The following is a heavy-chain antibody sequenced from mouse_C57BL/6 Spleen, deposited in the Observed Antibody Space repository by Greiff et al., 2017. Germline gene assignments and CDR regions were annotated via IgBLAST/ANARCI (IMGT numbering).Heavy chain of an antibody. CDR2: IDPSDSET. J-gene: IGHJ2*01. V-gene: IGHV1-52*01. CDR1: GYTFTSYW. D-gene: IGHD1-1*01. CDR3: ARGIITTVVATDFDY. Sequence: QVQLKQPGAELVRPGSSVKLSCKASGYTFTSYWMHWVKQRPIQGLEWIGNIDPSDSETHYNQKFKDKATLTVDKSSSTAYMQLSSLTSEDSAVYYCARGIITTVVATDFDYWGQGTTLTVSS.